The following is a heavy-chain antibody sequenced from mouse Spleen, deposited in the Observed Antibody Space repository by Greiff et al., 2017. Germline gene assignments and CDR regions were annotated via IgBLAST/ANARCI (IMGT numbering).Heavy chain of an antibody. CDR3: ARGGDGPYYFDY. D-gene: IGHD2-3*01. V-gene: IGHV3-1*01. CDR1: GYSITSGYD. J-gene: IGHJ2*01. CDR2: ISYSGST. Sequence: EVMLVESGPGMVKPSQSLSLTCTVTGYSITSGYDWHWIRHFPGNKLEWMGYISYSGSTNYNPSLKSRISITHDTSKNHFFLKLNSVTTEDTATYYCARGGDGPYYFDYWGQGTTLTVSS.